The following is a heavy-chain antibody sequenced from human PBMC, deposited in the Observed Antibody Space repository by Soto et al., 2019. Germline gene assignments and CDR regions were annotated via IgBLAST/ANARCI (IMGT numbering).Heavy chain of an antibody. D-gene: IGHD2-2*02. CDR3: AREGCSSTSCYTIEYGMAV. V-gene: IGHV1-18*04. Sequence: GASAEVSWKASGYTFTSYGMSWVRQANGQGLEWMGWISAYNGNTNYAQKLQGRVTMTTDTSTSTAYMELRSLRSDDTAVYYCAREGCSSTSCYTIEYGMAVWGQGTTVPGSS. CDR1: GYTFTSYG. J-gene: IGHJ6*02. CDR2: ISAYNGNT.